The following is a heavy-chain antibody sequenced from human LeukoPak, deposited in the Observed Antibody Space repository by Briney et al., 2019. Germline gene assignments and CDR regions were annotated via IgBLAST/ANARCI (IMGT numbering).Heavy chain of an antibody. D-gene: IGHD6-19*01. CDR3: ARVRIAVAGQGDY. V-gene: IGHV3-21*01. Sequence: PGGSLRLSCAASGFTFSSYSMNWVRQAPGKGLEWVSSISSSSSYIYYADSVKGRFTISRDNAKNSLYLQMNSLRAEDTAVYYCARVRIAVAGQGDYWGQGTLVTVSS. CDR1: GFTFSSYS. CDR2: ISSSSSYI. J-gene: IGHJ4*02.